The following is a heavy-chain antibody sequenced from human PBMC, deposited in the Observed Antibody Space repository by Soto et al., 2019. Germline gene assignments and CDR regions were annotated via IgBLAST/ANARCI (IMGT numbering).Heavy chain of an antibody. Sequence: ASVKVSCKASGYTFTSYAMHWARQAPGQRLEWMGWINAGNGNTKYSQKFQGRATITRDTSASTAYMELSSLRSEDTAVYYCARWYYYDSSGYYGLPDYWGQGTLVTVSS. CDR1: GYTFTSYA. V-gene: IGHV1-3*01. D-gene: IGHD3-22*01. J-gene: IGHJ4*02. CDR3: ARWYYYDSSGYYGLPDY. CDR2: INAGNGNT.